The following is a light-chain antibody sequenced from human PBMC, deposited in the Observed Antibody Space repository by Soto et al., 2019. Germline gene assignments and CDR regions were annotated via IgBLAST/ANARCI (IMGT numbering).Light chain of an antibody. CDR1: SSDVGGYNY. Sequence: QSVLTQPASVSGSPGQSITISCTGTSSDVGGYNYVSWYQQHPGKAPKLMIYDVSNRPSGVSNRFSGSKSGNTASLTISGLQAVDEADYYCSSYTSSSTYVFATGTKVTVL. CDR3: SSYTSSSTYV. V-gene: IGLV2-14*01. J-gene: IGLJ1*01. CDR2: DVS.